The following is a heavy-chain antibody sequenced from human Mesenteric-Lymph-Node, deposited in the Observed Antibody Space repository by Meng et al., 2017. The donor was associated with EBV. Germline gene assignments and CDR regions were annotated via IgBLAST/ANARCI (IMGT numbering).Heavy chain of an antibody. CDR1: GESFSYHY. V-gene: IGHV4-34*01. J-gene: IGHJ5*02. CDR2: MNHDGRA. D-gene: IGHD2-15*01. Sequence: QIKEWGAGLLKPSATLSLLCTVYGESFSYHYWSWSRQPPGKGPQWIGEMNHDGRANYNPSLKSRVAMSVDTSKNQLSLKLSSVTAADTAIYYCARLVVDPIDNWFDPWGQGTLVTVSS. CDR3: ARLVVDPIDNWFDP.